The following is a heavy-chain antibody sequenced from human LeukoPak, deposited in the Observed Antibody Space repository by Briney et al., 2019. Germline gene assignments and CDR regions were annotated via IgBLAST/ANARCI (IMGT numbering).Heavy chain of an antibody. CDR2: ISSGSSSI. CDR1: GFTFSSYS. CDR3: ARDGYNSYDY. D-gene: IGHD5-24*01. V-gene: IGHV3-48*02. Sequence: GRSLRLSCAASGFTFSSYSMNWVRQAPGKGLEWISYISSGSSSIYYADSVKGRFTISRDNAKHSLYLQMNSLSDEDTAVYFCARDGYNSYDYWGQGTLATVSS. J-gene: IGHJ4*02.